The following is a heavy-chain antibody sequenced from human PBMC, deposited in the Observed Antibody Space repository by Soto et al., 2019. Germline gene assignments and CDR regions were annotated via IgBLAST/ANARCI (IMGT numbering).Heavy chain of an antibody. V-gene: IGHV4-59*08. J-gene: IGHJ6*02. Sequence: QVQLQESGPGLVPPSETLSLTCTVSGDSISSNYWSWIRQPPGTGLEWIGYIYYSGNPTYNPSFKSRVTMSVDRSKNQFSLRLSALTAADTAVYYCARNSPLLENDYYGMAVWGQGTTVTVSS. CDR2: IYYSGNP. D-gene: IGHD2-21*01. CDR3: ARNSPLLENDYYGMAV. CDR1: GDSISSNY.